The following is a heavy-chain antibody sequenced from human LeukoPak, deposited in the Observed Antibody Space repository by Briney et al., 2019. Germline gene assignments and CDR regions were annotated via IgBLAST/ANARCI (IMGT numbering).Heavy chain of an antibody. Sequence: PGGSLRLSCAASGFIFSSYEMNWVRQAPGKGLEWVSYISSGGSPIYYADSVKGRFTISRDNAKNSLYLQMNSLRAEDTAVYYCARGVEMATVTAHAAFDIWGHGTMVSV. V-gene: IGHV3-48*03. CDR2: ISSGGSPI. J-gene: IGHJ3*02. CDR1: GFIFSSYE. CDR3: ARGVEMATVTAHAAFDI. D-gene: IGHD5-24*01.